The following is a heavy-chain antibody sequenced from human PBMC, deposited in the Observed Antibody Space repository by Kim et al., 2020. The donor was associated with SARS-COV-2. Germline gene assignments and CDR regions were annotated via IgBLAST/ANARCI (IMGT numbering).Heavy chain of an antibody. V-gene: IGHV4-59*01. CDR1: GGSISSYY. D-gene: IGHD6-13*01. CDR3: ARSIRQQLVSGLDY. Sequence: SETLSLTCTVSGGSISSYYWSWIRQPPGKGLEWIGYIYYIGSTNYNPSLKSRVTISVDTSNNQFSLKLSSVTAADTAVYYCARSIRQQLVSGLDYWGQGTLVTVSS. CDR2: IYYIGST. J-gene: IGHJ4*02.